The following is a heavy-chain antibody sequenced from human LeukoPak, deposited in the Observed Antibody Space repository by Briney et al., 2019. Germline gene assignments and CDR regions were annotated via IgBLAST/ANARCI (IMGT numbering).Heavy chain of an antibody. V-gene: IGHV3-30*09. CDR2: ISYDGSNK. Sequence: GGSLRLSCAASGFTFSSYDMHWVRQAPGKGLEWVAVISYDGSNKYYADSVKGRFAISRDNSKNTVYLQMNSLRVEDTAVYYCARANTPFADYWGQGTLVAVSS. D-gene: IGHD2-2*02. CDR1: GFTFSSYD. CDR3: ARANTPFADY. J-gene: IGHJ4*02.